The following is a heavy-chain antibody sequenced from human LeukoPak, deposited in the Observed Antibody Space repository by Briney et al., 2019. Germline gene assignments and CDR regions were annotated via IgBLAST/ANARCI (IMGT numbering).Heavy chain of an antibody. Sequence: GGSLRLSCAASGFTFSSYAMSWVRQAPGKGLEWVSAISGSCGSTYYADSVKGRFTISRDNSKNTLYLQVNSLRAEDTAVYYCEKEVAVAGTFDYWGQGTLVTVSS. V-gene: IGHV3-23*01. D-gene: IGHD6-19*01. CDR2: ISGSCGST. CDR1: GFTFSSYA. CDR3: EKEVAVAGTFDY. J-gene: IGHJ4*02.